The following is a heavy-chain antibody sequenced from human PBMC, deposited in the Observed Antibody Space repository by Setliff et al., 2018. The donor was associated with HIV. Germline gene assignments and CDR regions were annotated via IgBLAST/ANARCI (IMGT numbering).Heavy chain of an antibody. V-gene: IGHV3-11*04. CDR3: ARDTLYCSGGNCPFDY. CDR1: GFGFSGYF. D-gene: IGHD2-15*01. J-gene: IGHJ4*02. Sequence: GGSLRLSCAASGFGFSGYFMSWIRQTPRKGLEWISYIGYSGTPIYYADSVKGRFTISRDNAKNSLSLQMNSLRAEDTAIYYCARDTLYCSGGNCPFDYWGQGTLVTVSS. CDR2: IGYSGTPI.